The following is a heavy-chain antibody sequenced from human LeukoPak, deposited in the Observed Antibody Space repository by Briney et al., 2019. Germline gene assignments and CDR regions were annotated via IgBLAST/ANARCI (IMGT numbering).Heavy chain of an antibody. D-gene: IGHD5-12*01. Sequence: SETLSLTCSVSGGSISSISVYWGWIRRPPGKGLEWIASIYYSGTTHYNPSLKSRVTMSVDTSKNQFSLNLSAVTAADTAVYYCARQFHGSGYVDDLWGQGTLVTVSS. J-gene: IGHJ5*02. CDR2: IYYSGTT. CDR3: ARQFHGSGYVDDL. V-gene: IGHV4-39*01. CDR1: GGSISSISVY.